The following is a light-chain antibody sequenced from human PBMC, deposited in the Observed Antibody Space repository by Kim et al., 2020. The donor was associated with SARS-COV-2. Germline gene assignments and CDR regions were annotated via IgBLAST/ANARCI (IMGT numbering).Light chain of an antibody. CDR2: KAS. CDR3: QQYDSLPWT. J-gene: IGKJ2*02. Sequence: IGNSLAWFQQKFGRAPSLLIHKASSLESGVPSRFTGAGSGTEFTLTIASLQPDDFANYYCQQYDSLPWTFGPGTKLEIK. CDR1: IGNS. V-gene: IGKV1-5*03.